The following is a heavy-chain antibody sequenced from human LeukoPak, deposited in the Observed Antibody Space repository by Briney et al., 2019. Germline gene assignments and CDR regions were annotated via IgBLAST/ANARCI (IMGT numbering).Heavy chain of an antibody. J-gene: IGHJ5*02. CDR3: ATTAAAGTRLAWFDP. V-gene: IGHV4-4*02. CDR2: IYHSGST. Sequence: PSETLSLTCVVSGGSISSYNWWSWVRQPPGKGLEWIGEIYHSGSTNYNPSLKSRVTISLDKSKNQFSLKLSSVTAADTAVYYCATTAAAGTRLAWFDPWGQGTLVTVSS. CDR1: GGSISSYNW. D-gene: IGHD6-13*01.